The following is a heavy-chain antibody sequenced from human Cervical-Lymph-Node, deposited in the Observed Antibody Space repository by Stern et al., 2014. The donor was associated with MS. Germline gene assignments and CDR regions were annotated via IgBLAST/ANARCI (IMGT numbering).Heavy chain of an antibody. J-gene: IGHJ4*02. CDR3: ARSGGSSWHPTYYLHD. D-gene: IGHD6-13*01. V-gene: IGHV1-3*01. CDR1: GHTLTTYD. Sequence: QVQLVQSGAEVKKPGASVKISCKAPGHTLTTYDIHWVRQAPGQRLEWMGWINAGSSSTRYSQKFQGRVTFTRDTSASTAYMDLSSLKAEDTAVYYCARSGGSSWHPTYYLHDWGQGTLVTVSS. CDR2: INAGSSST.